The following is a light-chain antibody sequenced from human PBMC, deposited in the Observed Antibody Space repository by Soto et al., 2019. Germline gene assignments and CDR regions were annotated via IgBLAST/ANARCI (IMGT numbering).Light chain of an antibody. CDR3: TSYTSSGTWV. J-gene: IGLJ3*02. Sequence: QSVLTQPASVSASLGQSITISFPGTSSDVGGYNSVSWYQQHPGKAPKLMIYEVSNRPSGVSNRFSASKSGNTASLTISGLQTEDETDYYCTSYTSSGTWVFGGGTKVTVL. CDR2: EVS. CDR1: SSDVGGYNS. V-gene: IGLV2-14*01.